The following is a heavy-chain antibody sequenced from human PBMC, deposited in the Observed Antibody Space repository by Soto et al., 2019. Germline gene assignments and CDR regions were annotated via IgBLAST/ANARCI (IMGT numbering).Heavy chain of an antibody. Sequence: HEHLVQSGAEVKRPGASLKVSCKASGYSFTGYYIHWVRQAPGQGLEWMGWINPDSGATNYAQNFQGRVTLTSAASISTASMELTSLTSADTAVYYCARGDYGTGGYPFPYFDYWGQGTLVIVSS. CDR1: GYSFTGYY. J-gene: IGHJ4*02. D-gene: IGHD2-8*02. V-gene: IGHV1-2*02. CDR2: INPDSGAT. CDR3: ARGDYGTGGYPFPYFDY.